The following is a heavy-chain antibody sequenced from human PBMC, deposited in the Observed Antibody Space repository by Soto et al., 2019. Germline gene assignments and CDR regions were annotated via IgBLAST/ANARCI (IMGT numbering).Heavy chain of an antibody. CDR2: INDSGNI. CDR1: GGSFSGYQ. D-gene: IGHD3-10*01. CDR3: ARGVILWFGELSRRGGYHYYMDV. Sequence: QVQLQQWGAGLLKPSETLSLTCAVYGGSFSGYQWSWIRQTPGKGLEWIGEINDSGNINYNPSLKSRVTILLDTPKKQISLNLSSVTAADSAVYYCARGVILWFGELSRRGGYHYYMDVWGKGTTVTVSS. V-gene: IGHV4-34*01. J-gene: IGHJ6*03.